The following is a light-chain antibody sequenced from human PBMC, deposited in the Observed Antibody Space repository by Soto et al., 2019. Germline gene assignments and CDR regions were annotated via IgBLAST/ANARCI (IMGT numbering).Light chain of an antibody. J-gene: IGLJ1*01. Sequence: QSVLTQPSSLSGSPGQSITISFTGTSSDVGGYNYVSWYQQHPGKAPKLMIYEVSNRPSGVSNRFSGSKSGNTASLTISGLQAEDEADYYCSSYTSSSTLVFGTGTKVTVL. V-gene: IGLV2-14*01. CDR1: SSDVGGYNY. CDR3: SSYTSSSTLV. CDR2: EVS.